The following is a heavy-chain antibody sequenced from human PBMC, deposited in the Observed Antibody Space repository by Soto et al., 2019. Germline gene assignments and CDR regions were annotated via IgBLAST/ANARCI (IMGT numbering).Heavy chain of an antibody. V-gene: IGHV4-34*01. Sequence: WETLSLTCAVYGGSFSGYYWSWIRQPPGKGLEWIGEINHSGSTNYNPSLKSRVTISVDTSKNQFSLKLSSVTAADTAVYYCASGVAAPSLGMDVWGQGTTVTVSS. CDR2: INHSGST. D-gene: IGHD6-13*01. J-gene: IGHJ6*02. CDR3: ASGVAAPSLGMDV. CDR1: GGSFSGYY.